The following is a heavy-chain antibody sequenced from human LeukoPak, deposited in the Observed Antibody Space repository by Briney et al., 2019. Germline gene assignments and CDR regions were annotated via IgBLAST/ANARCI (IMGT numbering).Heavy chain of an antibody. CDR1: GFTFSSYA. CDR3: ASETPPHYYYYYGMDV. D-gene: IGHD2-15*01. Sequence: GGSLRLSCAASGFTFSSYAMHWVRQAPGKGLEWVAVISYDGSNKYYADSVKGRFTISRDNSKNTLYLQMNSLRAEDTAVYYCASETPPHYYYYYGMDVWGQGRTVTVSS. CDR2: ISYDGSNK. J-gene: IGHJ6*02. V-gene: IGHV3-30-3*01.